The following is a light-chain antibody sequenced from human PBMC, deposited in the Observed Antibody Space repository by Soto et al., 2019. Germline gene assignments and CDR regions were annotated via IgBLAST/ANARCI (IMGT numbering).Light chain of an antibody. V-gene: IGKV1-9*01. J-gene: IGKJ4*01. CDR2: GAS. CDR3: QQLNSYPT. CDR1: QDINSY. Sequence: DVQLTQSPSFLSASVGDRVTFTCRASQDINSYLAWYQQKPGKAPKLLIYGASRLQSGVPSRFSGSGSGTEFTLTVSSLQPEDFATYYCQQLNSYPTFGGGTKVEIK.